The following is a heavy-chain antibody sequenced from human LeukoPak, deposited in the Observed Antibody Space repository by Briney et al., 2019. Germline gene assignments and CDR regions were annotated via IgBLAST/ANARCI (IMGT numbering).Heavy chain of an antibody. V-gene: IGHV4-4*07. CDR1: GGSIGTYY. D-gene: IGHD2-2*01. J-gene: IGHJ4*02. Sequence: SETLSLTCSVSGGSIGTYYWSWIRQPAGEGLEWIWRIYTGGSTNYNPSLKSRVTLSIETPKNQFSLELTSVTAADTAVYYCARAPTAYCLSTNCQPYFDYWGQGILVTVSS. CDR3: ARAPTAYCLSTNCQPYFDY. CDR2: IYTGGST.